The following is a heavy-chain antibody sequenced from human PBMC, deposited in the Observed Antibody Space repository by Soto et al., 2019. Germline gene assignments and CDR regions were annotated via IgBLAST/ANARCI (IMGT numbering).Heavy chain of an antibody. CDR2: ISGSGGST. CDR1: GFTFSSYA. J-gene: IGHJ6*02. CDR3: AKPGAASLYYYYYGMDV. V-gene: IGHV3-23*01. D-gene: IGHD6-13*01. Sequence: EVQLLESGGGLVQPGGSLRLSCAASGFTFSSYAMSWVRQAPGKGLEWVSAISGSGGSTYYADSVKGRFTISRDNSKNTLYLQMNSLRAEDTAVYYCAKPGAASLYYYYYGMDVWGQGTTVTVSS.